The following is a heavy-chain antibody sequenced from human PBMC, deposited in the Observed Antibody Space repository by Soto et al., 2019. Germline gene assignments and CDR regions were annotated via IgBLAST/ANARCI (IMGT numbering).Heavy chain of an antibody. V-gene: IGHV3-30*03. CDR2: ISYDGSNK. Sequence: GGSLRLSCAASGFTFSSYGMHWVRQAPGKGLEWVAVISYDGSNKYYADSVKGRFTISRDNSKNTLYLQMNSLRAEDTAVYYCSRVSSEDERNTQIYYCGLGSLVTVS. J-gene: IGHJ4*01. CDR3: SRVSSEDERNTQIYY. D-gene: IGHD1-1*01. CDR1: GFTFSSYG.